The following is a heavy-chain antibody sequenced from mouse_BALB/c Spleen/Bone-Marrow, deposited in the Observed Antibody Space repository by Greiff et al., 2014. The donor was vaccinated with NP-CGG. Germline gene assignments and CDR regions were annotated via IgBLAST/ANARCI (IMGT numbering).Heavy chain of an antibody. D-gene: IGHD4-1*01. CDR2: IYPGNVNT. CDR1: GYTFTRYY. V-gene: IGHV1S56*01. CDR3: ARALTGTWFAY. Sequence: QVQLKESGPELVKPGASVKISCKASGYTFTRYYIHWVKQRPGQGLEWIGWIYPGNVNTKYNEKFKDKATLTADKSSSTAYMQLSSLTSEDSAVYFWARALTGTWFAYWGQGTLVTVSA. J-gene: IGHJ3*01.